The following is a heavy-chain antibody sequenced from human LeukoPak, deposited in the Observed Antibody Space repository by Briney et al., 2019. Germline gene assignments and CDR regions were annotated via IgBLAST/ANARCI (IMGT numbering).Heavy chain of an antibody. J-gene: IGHJ4*02. V-gene: IGHV4-61*08. CDR3: ARDMGSVAGHDY. D-gene: IGHD6-13*01. CDR1: GGSISSGGYY. Sequence: SETLSLTCTVSGGSISSGGYYWSWIRQHPGKGLEWIGYIYYSGSTHYNPSPKSRVTISVDTSKSQFSLKMTSVTSADTALYYCARDMGSVAGHDYWGQGTLVTVSS. CDR2: IYYSGST.